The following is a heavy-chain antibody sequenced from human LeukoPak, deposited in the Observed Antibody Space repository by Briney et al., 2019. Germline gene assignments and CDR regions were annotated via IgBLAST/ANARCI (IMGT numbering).Heavy chain of an antibody. V-gene: IGHV3-11*01. CDR2: ISSSGSTI. J-gene: IGHJ6*03. D-gene: IGHD2-15*01. CDR3: ARVKGSRFYYYYYMDV. CDR1: GFTFSDYY. Sequence: GGSLRLSCAASGFTFSDYYMSWLRQAPGKGLEWVSYISSSGSTIYYADSVKGRFTISRDNAKNSLYLQMNSLRAEDTAVYYCARVKGSRFYYYYYMDVWGKGTTVTVSS.